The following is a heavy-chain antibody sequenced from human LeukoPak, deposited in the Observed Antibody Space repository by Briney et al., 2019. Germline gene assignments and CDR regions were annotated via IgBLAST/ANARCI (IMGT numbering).Heavy chain of an antibody. Sequence: GGSLRLSCTASGFTFSSYAMSWVRQAPGKGLEWVSAISGSGGSTYYADSVKGRFTISRDNSKNTLYLQMNSLRAEDTAVYYCAKVNSGYIGRGLVYFDYWGQGTLVTVSS. J-gene: IGHJ4*02. CDR1: GFTFSSYA. D-gene: IGHD5-12*01. CDR3: AKVNSGYIGRGLVYFDY. V-gene: IGHV3-23*01. CDR2: ISGSGGST.